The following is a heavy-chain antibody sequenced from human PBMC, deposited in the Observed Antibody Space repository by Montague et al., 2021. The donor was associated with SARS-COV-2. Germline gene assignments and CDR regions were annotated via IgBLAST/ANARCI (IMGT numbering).Heavy chain of an antibody. D-gene: IGHD2-15*01. Sequence: SETLSLTCTVSGYSISSGYYWGWIRQPPGKGLEWIGSIYHSGSTYYNPSLKSRVTISVDTSKNQFSLKLSSVTAADTAVYYCARERGYCSGGSCYSGWFDPWGQETLVTVSS. J-gene: IGHJ5*02. V-gene: IGHV4-38-2*02. CDR3: ARERGYCSGGSCYSGWFDP. CDR2: IYHSGST. CDR1: GYSISSGYY.